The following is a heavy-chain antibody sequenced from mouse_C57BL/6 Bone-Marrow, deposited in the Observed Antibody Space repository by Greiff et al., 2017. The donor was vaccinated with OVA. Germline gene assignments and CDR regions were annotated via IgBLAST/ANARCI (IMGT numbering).Heavy chain of an antibody. CDR3: ARSRYYGSLPYFDY. CDR2: IYIGNGYT. CDR1: GYTFTSYG. Sequence: EVQVVESGAELVRPGSSVKMSCKTSGYTFTSYGINWVKQRPGQGLEWIGYIYIGNGYTEYNEKFKGKATLTSDTSSSTAYMQLSSLTSEDSAIYFCARSRYYGSLPYFDYWGQGTTLTVSS. V-gene: IGHV1-58*01. D-gene: IGHD1-1*01. J-gene: IGHJ2*01.